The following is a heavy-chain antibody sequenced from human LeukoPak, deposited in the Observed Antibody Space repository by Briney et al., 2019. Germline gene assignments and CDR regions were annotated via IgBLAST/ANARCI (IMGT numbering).Heavy chain of an antibody. CDR2: IYYSGST. CDR3: ARQSGSYFDAFDI. D-gene: IGHD1-26*01. Sequence: SETLSLTCTVSGGSISSYYWSWIRQPPGKGLEWIGYIYYSGSTNYNPSLKSRVTISVDTSKNQFSLKLSSVTAADTAVYYCARQSGSYFDAFDIWGQGTMVTVPS. CDR1: GGSISSYY. V-gene: IGHV4-59*08. J-gene: IGHJ3*02.